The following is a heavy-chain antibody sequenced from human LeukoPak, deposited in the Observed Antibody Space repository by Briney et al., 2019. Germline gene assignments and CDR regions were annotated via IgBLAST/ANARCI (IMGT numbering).Heavy chain of an antibody. CDR3: ASGYCSSTSCHEDYYYGMDV. CDR1: CGSISIGDYY. J-gene: IGHJ6*02. D-gene: IGHD2-2*03. V-gene: IGHV4-30-4*01. Sequence: SETLSLTCTVSCGSISIGDYYWSWIRQPPGRGLEWIGYIYYSGSTYYNPSLKSRFTISVDTSKNQFSLKLSSVTAADTAVYYCASGYCSSTSCHEDYYYGMDVWGQGTTVTVSS. CDR2: IYYSGST.